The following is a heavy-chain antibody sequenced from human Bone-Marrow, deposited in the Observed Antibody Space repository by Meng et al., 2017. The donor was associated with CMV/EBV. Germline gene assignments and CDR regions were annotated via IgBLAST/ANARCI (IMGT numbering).Heavy chain of an antibody. CDR1: GGSISNSTYY. CDR2: IYHSGNT. D-gene: IGHD2-2*01. V-gene: IGHV4-39*07. CDR3: VRSRSWFDP. J-gene: IGHJ5*02. Sequence: GSLRLSCTVPGGSISNSTYYWDWIRQPPGKGLEWIGSIYHSGNTYYNPSLKSRVTISVDTSKNKFSLRLRSVTAADTAVYFCVRSRSWFDPWGQGTLVTVSS.